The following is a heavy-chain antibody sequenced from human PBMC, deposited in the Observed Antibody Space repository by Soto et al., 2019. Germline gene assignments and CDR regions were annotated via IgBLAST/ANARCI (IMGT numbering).Heavy chain of an antibody. CDR3: ARAGAGFCTNGVCWFDP. J-gene: IGHJ5*02. V-gene: IGHV4-39*07. D-gene: IGHD2-8*01. Sequence: SETLSLTCTVSGGSISSSGYYWIWIRQPPGQGLEWIVYIYFMGSTYCSPSLKSRVTISIDRSKNQFSLNLSSGTAADTAVYYCARAGAGFCTNGVCWFDPWGQGTLVTVSS. CDR2: IYFMGST. CDR1: GGSISSSGYY.